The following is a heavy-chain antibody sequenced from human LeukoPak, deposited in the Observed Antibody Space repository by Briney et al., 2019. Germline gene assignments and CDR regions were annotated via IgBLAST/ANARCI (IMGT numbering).Heavy chain of an antibody. CDR2: ISGSGGST. CDR3: ARGLFLSGYLDAFDI. J-gene: IGHJ3*02. D-gene: IGHD3-22*01. Sequence: GSLRLSCAASGFTFSSYAMSWVRQAPGKGLGLVSAISGSGGSTYYADSVKGRCTISRDNLKNVLYLQMNSLKVEDTALYYCARGLFLSGYLDAFDIWGQGTVVTVSS. CDR1: GFTFSSYA. V-gene: IGHV3-23*01.